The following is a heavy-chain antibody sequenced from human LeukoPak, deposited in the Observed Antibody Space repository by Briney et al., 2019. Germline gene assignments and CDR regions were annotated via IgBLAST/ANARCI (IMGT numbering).Heavy chain of an antibody. Sequence: SETLSLICTVSGGSISSYYWSWIRQPAGKGLEWIGRIYTSGSTNYNPSLKSRVTMSVDTSKNQFSLKLSSVTAADTAVYYCAREALYSSSYRFLDYWGQGTLVTVSS. J-gene: IGHJ4*02. CDR3: AREALYSSSYRFLDY. CDR2: IYTSGST. CDR1: GGSISSYY. D-gene: IGHD6-13*01. V-gene: IGHV4-4*07.